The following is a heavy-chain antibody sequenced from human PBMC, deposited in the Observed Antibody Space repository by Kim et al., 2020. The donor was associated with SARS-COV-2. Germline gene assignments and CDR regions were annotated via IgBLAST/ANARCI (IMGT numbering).Heavy chain of an antibody. D-gene: IGHD6-6*01. Sequence: CADAVRGRLTIARDKSKNTLYLQMNGLSAEDTAVYYWAKGRLVARFFDYWGQGTLVTVS. J-gene: IGHJ4*02. V-gene: IGHV3-23*01. CDR3: AKGRLVARFFDY.